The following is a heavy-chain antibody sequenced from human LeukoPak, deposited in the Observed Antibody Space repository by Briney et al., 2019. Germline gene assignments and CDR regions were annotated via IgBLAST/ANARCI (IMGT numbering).Heavy chain of an antibody. V-gene: IGHV1-69*13. J-gene: IGHJ4*02. CDR3: SRGIGFWLRTTVTPYFDY. CDR2: IIPIFGTA. D-gene: IGHD4-17*01. CDR1: GGTFSSYA. Sequence: ASVKVSCKASGGTFSSYAISWVRQAPGQGLEWMGGIIPIFGTANYAQKFQGRVAITADDSTNTAYMELSRLRSEDADVYYCSRGIGFWLRTTVTPYFDYWGQGTLVTVSS.